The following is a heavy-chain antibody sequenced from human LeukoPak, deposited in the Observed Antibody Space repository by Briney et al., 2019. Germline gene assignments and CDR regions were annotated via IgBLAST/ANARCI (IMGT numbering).Heavy chain of an antibody. Sequence: SETLSLTCSVSGGPITNYYWTWIRHSREKGLEGLGYIHYTGNTNYNPSLKSRIAISVDASKNHFSLRLRSVTAADTAMYYCARQFESLRSVAYDLWGQGAMVIVSS. D-gene: IGHD4-17*01. CDR3: ARQFESLRSVAYDL. J-gene: IGHJ3*01. CDR1: GGPITNYY. CDR2: IHYTGNT. V-gene: IGHV4-59*01.